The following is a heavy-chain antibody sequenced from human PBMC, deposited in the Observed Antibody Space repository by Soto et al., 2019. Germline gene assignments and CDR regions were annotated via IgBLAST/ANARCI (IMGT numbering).Heavy chain of an antibody. CDR3: ARERGDYYDSSGYYFEYYFDY. CDR2: INPNSGGT. CDR1: GYTYTGYY. Sequence: GASVKVSCKASGYTYTGYYMHWVRQAPGQGLERKGRINPNSGGTNYAQKFQGWVTMTRDTSISTAYMELSRLRSDDTAVYYCARERGDYYDSSGYYFEYYFDYWGQGTLVTVSS. V-gene: IGHV1-2*04. J-gene: IGHJ4*02. D-gene: IGHD3-22*01.